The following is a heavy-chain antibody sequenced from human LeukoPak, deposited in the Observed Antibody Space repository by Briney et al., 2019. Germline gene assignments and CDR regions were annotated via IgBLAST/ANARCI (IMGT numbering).Heavy chain of an antibody. J-gene: IGHJ5*02. CDR2: IYTSGGT. V-gene: IGHV4-4*07. CDR3: ARDRLYCSSTSCTNWFDP. Sequence: SETLSLTCTVSGGSISSYYWSWIRQPAGKGLEWIGRIYTSGGTNYNPSLKSRVTMSVDTSKNQFSLELSSVTAADTAVYYCARDRLYCSSTSCTNWFDPWGQGTLVTVSS. D-gene: IGHD2-2*01. CDR1: GGSISSYY.